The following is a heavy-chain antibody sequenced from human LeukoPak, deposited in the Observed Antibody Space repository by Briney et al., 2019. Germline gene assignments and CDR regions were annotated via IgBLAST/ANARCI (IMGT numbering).Heavy chain of an antibody. J-gene: IGHJ6*03. V-gene: IGHV3-23*01. CDR2: ISGSGGST. D-gene: IGHD6-19*01. Sequence: GGSLRLSCAASGFTFSSYAMSWVRQAPGKGLEWVSAISGSGGSTYYADSVKGRFTISRDNSKNTLYLQMNSLRADDTAIYYCAKVLAVAGYCYYYYMDVWGKGTTVTVSS. CDR3: AKVLAVAGYCYYYYMDV. CDR1: GFTFSSYA.